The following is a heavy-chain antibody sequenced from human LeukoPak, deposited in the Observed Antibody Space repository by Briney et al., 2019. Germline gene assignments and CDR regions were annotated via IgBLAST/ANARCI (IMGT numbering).Heavy chain of an antibody. CDR1: GFTFSSYA. D-gene: IGHD3-22*01. J-gene: IGHJ4*02. CDR3: AKELRITMIVVVIPDFDY. V-gene: IGHV3-23*01. CDR2: ISGSGGST. Sequence: GGSLRLSSAASGFTFSSYAMSWVRQAPGKGLEWVSAISGSGGSTYYADSVKGRFTISRDNSKNTLYLQMNSLRAEDTAVYYCAKELRITMIVVVIPDFDYWGQGTLVTVSS.